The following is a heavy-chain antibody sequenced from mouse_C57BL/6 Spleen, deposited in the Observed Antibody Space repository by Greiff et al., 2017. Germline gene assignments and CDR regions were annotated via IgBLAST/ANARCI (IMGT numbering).Heavy chain of an antibody. D-gene: IGHD3-3*01. V-gene: IGHV1-15*01. Sequence: VQLQQSGAELVRPGASVTLSCKASGYTFTDYEMHWVKQTPVHGLEWIGAIDPETGGTAYNHKFKGKAILSADKSSSTAYMELRSLTSEDCAVYYCTRRGTDYWGQGTTLTVSS. CDR3: TRRGTDY. J-gene: IGHJ2*01. CDR2: IDPETGGT. CDR1: GYTFTDYE.